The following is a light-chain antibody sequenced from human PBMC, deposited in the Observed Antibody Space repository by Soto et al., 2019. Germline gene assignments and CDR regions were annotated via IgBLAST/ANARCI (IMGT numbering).Light chain of an antibody. V-gene: IGLV2-23*02. J-gene: IGLJ2*01. CDR1: SSDVGSYNL. Sequence: QSALTQPASVSGSPGQSITISCTGTSSDVGSYNLVSWYQQHPGKAPKLMIYEVSKRPSGVSNRFSGSTYGNTASLTISGRQAEDEADYYCCSYAGSSNVVFGGGTKLPVL. CDR3: CSYAGSSNVV. CDR2: EVS.